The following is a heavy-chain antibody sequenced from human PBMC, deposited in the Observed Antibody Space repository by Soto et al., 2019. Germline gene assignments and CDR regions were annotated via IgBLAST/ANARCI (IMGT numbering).Heavy chain of an antibody. Sequence: EVHLVESGGGLVQPGGSLRLSCAAPGMTFSNLRMHWVRQAPGKGLVWVSLISRDGSYTDYADSVKGQFTISRDNPKNTRYLQMHSLRFEDTAVSYRTPFGGELPHRDYWGQGTLVTVSS. V-gene: IGHV3-74*01. CDR2: ISRDGSYT. CDR3: TPFGGELPHRDY. J-gene: IGHJ4*02. CDR1: GMTFSNLR. D-gene: IGHD3-16*01.